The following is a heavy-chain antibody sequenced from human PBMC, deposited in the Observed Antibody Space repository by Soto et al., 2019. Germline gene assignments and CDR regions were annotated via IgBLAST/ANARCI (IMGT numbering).Heavy chain of an antibody. J-gene: IGHJ6*02. CDR3: ARMGDVPYYYYGMDV. Sequence: QVQLVQSGDEVKKPGASVKVSCKASGYTFTSYGISWVLQAPGQGLEWRGWINGYNGNTNHAQKLQGRVTMSTDTATSTAYMELRSLRSDDSAVYYCARMGDVPYYYYGMDVWGQGTTVTVSS. CDR1: GYTFTSYG. CDR2: INGYNGNT. D-gene: IGHD3-16*01. V-gene: IGHV1-18*01.